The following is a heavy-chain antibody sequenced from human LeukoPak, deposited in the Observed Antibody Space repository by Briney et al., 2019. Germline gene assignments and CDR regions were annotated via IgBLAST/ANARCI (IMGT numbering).Heavy chain of an antibody. CDR1: GFTVSSYS. Sequence: GGSLKLSCAPSGFTVSSYSMNWVRQAPGKGLEWVSSISSSSSYIYYADSVKGRFTISRDNAKNSLYLQMNSLRAEDTAVYYCARESTYYDILTGYYRSPRPFDPWGQGTLVTVSS. J-gene: IGHJ5*02. CDR2: ISSSSSYI. D-gene: IGHD3-9*01. V-gene: IGHV3-21*01. CDR3: ARESTYYDILTGYYRSPRPFDP.